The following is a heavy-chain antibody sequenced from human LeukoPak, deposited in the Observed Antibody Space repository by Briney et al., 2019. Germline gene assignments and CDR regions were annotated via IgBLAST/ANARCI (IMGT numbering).Heavy chain of an antibody. CDR1: GYTFTSYD. V-gene: IGHV1-8*01. D-gene: IGHD5-24*01. CDR3: ARGGSADGYNRPLDF. Sequence: ASVNVSCKASGYTFTSYDINWVRQATGQGLEWMGWMNPNSGNTGYAQKFQGRVTMTRNTSISTAYMELSSLRSEDTAVYYCARGGSADGYNRPLDFWGQGTLVTVSS. J-gene: IGHJ4*02. CDR2: MNPNSGNT.